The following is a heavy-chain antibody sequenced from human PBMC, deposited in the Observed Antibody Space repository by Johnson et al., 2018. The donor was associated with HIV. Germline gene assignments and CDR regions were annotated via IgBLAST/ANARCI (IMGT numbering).Heavy chain of an antibody. Sequence: VQLVESGGGVVRPGGSLRLSCAASGFTVSSNYMSWVRQAPGKGLEWVSVIYSGGSPYYADSVKGRFTISRDNSKNTLYLQMNSLRAEDTAVYYCARLGLTDAFDIWGQGTMVTVSS. J-gene: IGHJ3*02. CDR3: ARLGLTDAFDI. CDR2: IYSGGSP. D-gene: IGHD2-8*01. CDR1: GFTVSSNY. V-gene: IGHV3-66*01.